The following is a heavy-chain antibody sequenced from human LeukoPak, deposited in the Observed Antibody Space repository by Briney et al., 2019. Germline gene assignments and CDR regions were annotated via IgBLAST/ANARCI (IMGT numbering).Heavy chain of an antibody. Sequence: GGSLRLSCAASGVTFSSYAMHWVRQAPGKGLEWVAVISYDGSNKYYADSVKGRFTISRDNSKNTLYLQMNSLRAEDTAVYYCAREIAAAGTLDYWGQGTLVTVSS. CDR1: GVTFSSYA. CDR2: ISYDGSNK. J-gene: IGHJ4*02. V-gene: IGHV3-30-3*01. D-gene: IGHD6-13*01. CDR3: AREIAAAGTLDY.